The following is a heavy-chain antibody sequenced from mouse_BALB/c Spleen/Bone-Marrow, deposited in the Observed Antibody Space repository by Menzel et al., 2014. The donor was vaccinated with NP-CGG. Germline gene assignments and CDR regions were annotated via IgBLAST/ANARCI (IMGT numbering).Heavy chain of an antibody. D-gene: IGHD2-3*01. CDR3: ARGYDGYYGLAY. Sequence: EVQGVESGGGLVKPGGSLKLSCAASGFTFSSYAMSWVRQTPEKRLEWVASISSGGSTYYPDSVKGRFTISRDNARNILYLQMSSLRSEDTAMYYCARGYDGYYGLAYWGQGTLVTVSA. J-gene: IGHJ3*01. CDR2: ISSGGST. CDR1: GFTFSSYA. V-gene: IGHV5-6-5*01.